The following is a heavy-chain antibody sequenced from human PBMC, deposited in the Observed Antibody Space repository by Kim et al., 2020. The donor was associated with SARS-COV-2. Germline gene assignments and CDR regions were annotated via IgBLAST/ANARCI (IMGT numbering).Heavy chain of an antibody. V-gene: IGHV7-4-1*02. D-gene: IGHD3-3*01. CDR2: INTNTGNP. CDR1: GYTFTSYA. Sequence: ASVKVSCKASGYTFTSYAMNWVRQAPGQGLEWMGWINTNTGNPTYAQVFTGRFVFSLDTSVSTAYLQISSLKAEDTAVYYCARVRGTIFGVVIIGWWFDPWGQGTLVTVSS. J-gene: IGHJ5*02. CDR3: ARVRGTIFGVVIIGWWFDP.